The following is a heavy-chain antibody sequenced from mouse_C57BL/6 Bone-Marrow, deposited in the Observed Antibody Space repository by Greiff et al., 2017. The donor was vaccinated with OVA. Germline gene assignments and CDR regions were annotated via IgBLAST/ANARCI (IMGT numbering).Heavy chain of an antibody. D-gene: IGHD4-1*01. CDR2: IYPGSGST. CDR3: ARRGDWAPDAMDY. V-gene: IGHV1-55*01. Sequence: VQLQQPGAELVKPGASVQMSCKASGYTFTSYWITWVKQRPGQGLEWIGDIYPGSGSTNYNEKFKSKATLTVDTSSSTAYMQLSSLTSEDSAVYYCARRGDWAPDAMDYWGQGTSVTVSS. CDR1: GYTFTSYW. J-gene: IGHJ4*01.